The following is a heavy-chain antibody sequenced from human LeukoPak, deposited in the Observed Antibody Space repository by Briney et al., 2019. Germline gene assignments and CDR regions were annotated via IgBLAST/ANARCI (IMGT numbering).Heavy chain of an antibody. D-gene: IGHD6-13*01. V-gene: IGHV3-11*01. CDR3: VRGVSISSSWYNDI. J-gene: IGHJ3*02. CDR1: GFTFSDSY. Sequence: GGSLRLSCAASGFTFSDSYMNWIRQAPGKGLEWVSYISRGGSTTHYADSVKGRFTISRDNAKNSLYMQMNSLRAEDTAVYYCVRGVSISSSWYNDIWGQGTMVTVSP. CDR2: ISRGGSTT.